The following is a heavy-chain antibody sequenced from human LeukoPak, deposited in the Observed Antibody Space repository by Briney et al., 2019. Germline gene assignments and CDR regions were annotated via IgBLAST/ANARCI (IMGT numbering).Heavy chain of an antibody. Sequence: SETLSLTCTVSGGSISSYYWSWIRQPPGKGLEWIGYIYYSGSTNYNPSLRSRVTISVDTSKNQFSLKLSSVTAADTAVYYCARGAYCGGDCYLAAFDIWGQGTMVTVSS. CDR2: IYYSGST. V-gene: IGHV4-59*01. CDR1: GGSISSYY. D-gene: IGHD2-21*02. CDR3: ARGAYCGGDCYLAAFDI. J-gene: IGHJ3*02.